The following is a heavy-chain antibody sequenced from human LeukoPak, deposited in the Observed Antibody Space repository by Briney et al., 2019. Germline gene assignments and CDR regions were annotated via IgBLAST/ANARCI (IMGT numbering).Heavy chain of an antibody. Sequence: PGGSLRLSCAASGFTFSSYSMNWVRQAPGKGLEWVSAISGSGGSTYYADSVKGRFTISRDNSKNTLYLQMNSLRAEDTAVYYCARDRQTITSLFDYWGQGTLVTVSS. CDR3: ARDRQTITSLFDY. V-gene: IGHV3-23*01. CDR1: GFTFSSYS. D-gene: IGHD1-14*01. J-gene: IGHJ4*02. CDR2: ISGSGGST.